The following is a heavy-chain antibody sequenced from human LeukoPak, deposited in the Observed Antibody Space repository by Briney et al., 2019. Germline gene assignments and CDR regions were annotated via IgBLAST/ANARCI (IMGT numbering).Heavy chain of an antibody. V-gene: IGHV4-4*07. J-gene: IGHJ4*02. CDR1: GGSISNYY. CDR2: IYSRGNT. D-gene: IGHD3-22*01. CDR3: ARVTGYIVEDYFDY. Sequence: SETLSLTCTVSGGSISNYYWSWIRQPAGKGLEWIGLIYSRGNTNYNPSLKSRVTMSVDTSKNQFSLRLSSVTAADTAVYYCARVTGYIVEDYFDYWGQGTLVTVSS.